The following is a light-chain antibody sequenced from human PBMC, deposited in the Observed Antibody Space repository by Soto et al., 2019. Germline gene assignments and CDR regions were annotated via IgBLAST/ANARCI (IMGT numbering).Light chain of an antibody. V-gene: IGKV3-15*01. CDR3: QQYNYWPPIT. CDR2: GAS. J-gene: IGKJ5*01. Sequence: EIVMTQSPSTLSLSPGERVTLSCSAIQIVNSKVAWYQQKPGQAPRLLIYGASTRATGIPARFSGSGSGTEFTLTISSLQSEDFAVYYCQQYNYWPPITFGQGTRLEI. CDR1: QIVNSK.